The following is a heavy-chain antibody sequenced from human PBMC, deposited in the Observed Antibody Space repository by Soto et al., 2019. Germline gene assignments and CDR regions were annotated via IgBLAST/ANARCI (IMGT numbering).Heavy chain of an antibody. Sequence: TLSLTRTVSGASVSSGRYYWSWIRQPPGKGLEWIGYIFYNGNTNYNPSLKSRVTISVDTSQNQFSLKLSSVTAADTAMYYCARVFSSSWFYYFDFWGQGTLVTVS. J-gene: IGHJ4*02. D-gene: IGHD6-13*01. CDR2: IFYNGNT. V-gene: IGHV4-61*01. CDR3: ARVFSSSWFYYFDF. CDR1: GASVSSGRYY.